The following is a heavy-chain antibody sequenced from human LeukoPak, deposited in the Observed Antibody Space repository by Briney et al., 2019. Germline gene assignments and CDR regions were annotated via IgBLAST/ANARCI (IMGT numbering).Heavy chain of an antibody. Sequence: GGSLRLSCAASGFTFSSCWMTWVRQAPGKGLEWVANIKQDGNEKYYADSVKGRFSISRDNAKNSVYLQMNSLRAEDTAVYYCARLMGERSLFDYWGQGVLVTVSS. CDR3: ARLMGERSLFDY. J-gene: IGHJ4*02. V-gene: IGHV3-7*02. D-gene: IGHD1-26*01. CDR2: IKQDGNEK. CDR1: GFTFSSCW.